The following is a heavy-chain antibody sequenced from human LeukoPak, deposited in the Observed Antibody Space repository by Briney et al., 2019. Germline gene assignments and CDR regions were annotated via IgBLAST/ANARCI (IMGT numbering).Heavy chain of an antibody. CDR1: GGPISSGSYY. J-gene: IGHJ4*02. CDR2: IYTSGST. V-gene: IGHV4-61*02. D-gene: IGHD6-13*01. CDR3: ARSGGAAAGIRSFYYFDY. Sequence: SETLSLTCTVSGGPISSGSYYWSWIRQPAGKGLEWIGRIYTSGSTNYNPSLKSRVTISVDTSKNQFSLKLSSVTAADTAVYYCARSGGAAAGIRSFYYFDYWGQGTLVTVSS.